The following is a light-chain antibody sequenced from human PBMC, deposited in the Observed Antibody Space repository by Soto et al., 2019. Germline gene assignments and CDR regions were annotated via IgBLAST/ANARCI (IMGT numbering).Light chain of an antibody. Sequence: DIQITQSPSSLSASVGDRVTITCRASQSISSYLTWYQQKPGQAPKLLIYKASTLKSGVPSRFSGSGAGTECTRTISSLQPDDVATDYCPHYNSYSEAFGQGTKVDIK. J-gene: IGKJ1*01. V-gene: IGKV1-5*03. CDR3: PHYNSYSEA. CDR2: KAS. CDR1: QSISSY.